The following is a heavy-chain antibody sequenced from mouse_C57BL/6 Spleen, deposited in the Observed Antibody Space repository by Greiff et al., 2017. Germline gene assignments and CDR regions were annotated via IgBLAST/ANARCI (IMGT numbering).Heavy chain of an antibody. Sequence: EVKLMESGGGLVQPGGSLSLSCAASGFTFTDYYMSWVRQPPGKALEWLGFIRNKANGYTTEYSASVKGRFTISSDNSQSILDLHMKALRAEASAAYYCARSGSSYPYYAMDYWGQGTSVTVSS. V-gene: IGHV7-3*01. CDR3: ARSGSSYPYYAMDY. J-gene: IGHJ4*01. CDR2: IRNKANGYTT. CDR1: GFTFTDYY. D-gene: IGHD1-1*01.